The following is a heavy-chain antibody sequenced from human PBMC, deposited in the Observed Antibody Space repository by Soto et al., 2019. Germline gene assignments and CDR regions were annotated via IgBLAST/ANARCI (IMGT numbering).Heavy chain of an antibody. CDR3: ARTGERWILGYYFDY. CDR1: GGSISSSSY. D-gene: IGHD2-2*03. CDR2: IYYSGST. J-gene: IGHJ4*02. Sequence: SETLSLTCTVSGGSISSSSYWGWIRQPPGKGLEWIGYIYYSGSTYYNPSLKSRVTISVDTSKNQFSLKLSSVTAADTAVYYCARTGERWILGYYFDYWGQGTLVTVSS. V-gene: IGHV4-31*03.